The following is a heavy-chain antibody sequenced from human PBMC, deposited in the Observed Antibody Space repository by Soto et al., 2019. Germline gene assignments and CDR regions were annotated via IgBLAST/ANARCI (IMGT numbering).Heavy chain of an antibody. CDR2: IYYSGST. D-gene: IGHD3-10*01. J-gene: IGHJ6*02. V-gene: IGHV4-39*01. CDR3: TGYGSGPIYYYYYGMDV. Sequence: SETLSLTCSVSGVPISSSSYYWGWIRQPPGKGLEWIGSIYYSGSTYYNPSLKSRVTISVDTSKNQFSLKLSSVTAADTAVYYCTGYGSGPIYYYYYGMDVWGQGTTVTVSS. CDR1: GVPISSSSYY.